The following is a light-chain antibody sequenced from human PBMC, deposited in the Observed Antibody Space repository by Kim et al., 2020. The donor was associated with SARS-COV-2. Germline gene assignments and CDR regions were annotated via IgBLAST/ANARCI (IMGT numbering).Light chain of an antibody. CDR2: KDN. CDR1: ALPKQY. CDR3: QSADNSGAYWV. Sequence: PGQTATITCSEDALPKQYAHWYQQKPGQAPVVLIFKDNERPSGIPERFSGSSSGTTVTLTISGVQAEDEADYYCQSADNSGAYWVFGGGTQLTVL. J-gene: IGLJ3*02. V-gene: IGLV3-25*03.